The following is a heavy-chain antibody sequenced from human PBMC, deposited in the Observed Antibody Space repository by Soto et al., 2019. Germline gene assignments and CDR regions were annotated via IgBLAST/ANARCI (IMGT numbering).Heavy chain of an antibody. V-gene: IGHV1-69*06. Sequence: SVKVSCKASGGTLSSYAISWVRQAPGQGLEWMGGIIPIFGTANYAQKFQGRVTITADKSTSTAYMELSSLRSEDTAVYYCARGGPATMVRVFFDPWGQGTLVTVSS. CDR2: IIPIFGTA. CDR1: GGTLSSYA. CDR3: ARGGPATMVRVFFDP. D-gene: IGHD3-10*01. J-gene: IGHJ5*02.